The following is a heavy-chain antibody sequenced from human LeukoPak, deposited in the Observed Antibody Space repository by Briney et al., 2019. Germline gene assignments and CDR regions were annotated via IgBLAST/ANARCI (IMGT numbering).Heavy chain of an antibody. CDR3: GRDMLAVLSNWFAP. Sequence: ASVKVSCKACAYTFTSYYIHWVRQAPGQGLEWMGVINPSGGGTSYAQKFQGRVTMTRDTSTSTVYMDLRSLRSEDTAVYFCGRDMLAVLSNWFAPWGQGTLVTVSS. CDR2: INPSGGGT. V-gene: IGHV1-46*01. J-gene: IGHJ5*02. CDR1: AYTFTSYY. D-gene: IGHD2-8*01.